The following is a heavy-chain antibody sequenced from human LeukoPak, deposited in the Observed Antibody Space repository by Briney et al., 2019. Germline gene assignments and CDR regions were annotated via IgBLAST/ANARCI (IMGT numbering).Heavy chain of an antibody. V-gene: IGHV4-39*01. D-gene: IGHD4-17*01. J-gene: IGHJ6*02. CDR1: GGSISSNSHF. CDR2: IYYGGTT. Sequence: SETLSLTCTVSGGSISSNSHFWGWIRQPPGKGLEWIGSIYYGGTTFYNPSLKSRVTISVDTSKNQFSLKLSSVTVAETALYYCARIPVTTSYSVDVWGQGTTVTVSS. CDR3: ARIPVTTSYSVDV.